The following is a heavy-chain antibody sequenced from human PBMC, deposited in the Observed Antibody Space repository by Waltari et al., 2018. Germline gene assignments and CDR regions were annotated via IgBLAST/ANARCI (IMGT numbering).Heavy chain of an antibody. CDR2: NSHNPGGA. Sequence: QVQLVQSGAEVKRPGASVRVSCKASGYTFTAYNLHWVRQAPGQGLEWMGRNSHNPGGANYAQKFQGRVTMTRDTSSSTVYMELHTLRSDGTAVYYCARGHNYAYEYWSQGTLVTVSS. CDR3: ARGHNYAYEY. J-gene: IGHJ4*02. CDR1: GYTFTAYN. D-gene: IGHD5-18*01. V-gene: IGHV1-2*06.